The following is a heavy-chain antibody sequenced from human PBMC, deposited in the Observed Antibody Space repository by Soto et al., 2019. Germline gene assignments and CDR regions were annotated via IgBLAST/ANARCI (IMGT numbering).Heavy chain of an antibody. CDR2: FDPEDSET. D-gene: IGHD2-21*02. CDR3: ATDIVVVTAMYAFDI. J-gene: IGHJ3*02. CDR1: GYTLTELS. V-gene: IGHV1-24*01. Sequence: RASVKVSCKVFGYTLTELSMHWVRQAPGKGPEWMGGFDPEDSETIYAQKFQGRVTMTEDTSTDTAYMELSSLRSEDTAVYYCATDIVVVTAMYAFDIWGQGTMVTVSS.